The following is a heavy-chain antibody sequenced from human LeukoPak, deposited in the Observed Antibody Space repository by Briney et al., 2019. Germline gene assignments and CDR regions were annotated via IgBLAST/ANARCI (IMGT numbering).Heavy chain of an antibody. CDR3: AKDRPLRVVTGAFDI. V-gene: IGHV3-53*01. CDR1: GFTVSSNY. J-gene: IGHJ3*02. CDR2: IYTGGST. D-gene: IGHD3-10*01. Sequence: PGGSLRLSCAASGFTVSSNYMSWVRQAPGKGLEWVSAIYTGGSTYYAGSVKGRFTISRDNSKNTLYLQMNSLRAEDTAVYYCAKDRPLRVVTGAFDIWGQGTMVTVSS.